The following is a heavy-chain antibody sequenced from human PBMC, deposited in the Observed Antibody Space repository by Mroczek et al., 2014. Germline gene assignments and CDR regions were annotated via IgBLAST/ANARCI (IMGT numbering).Heavy chain of an antibody. CDR3: ARFTGTTSLDY. CDR1: GGSISSYY. CDR2: IYYSGST. V-gene: IGHV4-59*01. Sequence: QVQLQESGPGLVKPSETLSLTCTVSGGSISSYYWSWIRQPPGKGLEWIGYIYYSGSTNYNPSLKSRVTISVDTSKNQFSLKLSSVTAADTAVYYCARFTGTTSLDYWGQGTMVTVSS. J-gene: IGHJ4*02. D-gene: IGHD1-7*01.